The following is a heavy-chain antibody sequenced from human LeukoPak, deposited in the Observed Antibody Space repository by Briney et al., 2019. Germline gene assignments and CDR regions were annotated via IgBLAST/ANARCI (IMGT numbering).Heavy chain of an antibody. D-gene: IGHD6-19*01. CDR2: ISYDGSNK. Sequence: PGGSLRLSCAASGFTFSSYAMHWVRQAPGKGLERVAVISYDGSNKYYADSVKGRFTISRDNSKNTLYLQMNSLRAEDTAVYYCARGGSGWYGFDYWGQGTLVTVSS. V-gene: IGHV3-30-3*01. J-gene: IGHJ4*02. CDR1: GFTFSSYA. CDR3: ARGGSGWYGFDY.